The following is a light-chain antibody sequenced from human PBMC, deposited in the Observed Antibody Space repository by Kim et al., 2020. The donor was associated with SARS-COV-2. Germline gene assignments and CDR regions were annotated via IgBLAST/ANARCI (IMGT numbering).Light chain of an antibody. J-gene: IGLJ3*02. CDR2: EDH. CDR3: QSYDDNIWV. CDR1: SGSIVSDF. V-gene: IGLV6-57*01. Sequence: GKSVIISRPRSSGSIVSDFVQWFHQRPGSSPTTVIFEDHKRPSGVPDRFSGSVDSSSNSASLTSSVLRAEDEADYYCQSYDDNIWVFGGGTQLTVL.